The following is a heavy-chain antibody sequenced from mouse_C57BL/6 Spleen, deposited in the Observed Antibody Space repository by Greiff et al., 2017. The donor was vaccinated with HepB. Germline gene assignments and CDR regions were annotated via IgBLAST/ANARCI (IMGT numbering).Heavy chain of an antibody. CDR3: ARSLITTGVDWYFDV. V-gene: IGHV2-2*01. CDR1: GFSLTSYG. J-gene: IGHJ1*03. CDR2: IWSGGST. D-gene: IGHD1-1*01. Sequence: QVQLKESGPGLVQPSQSLSITCTVSGFSLTSYGVHWVRQSPGKGLEWLGVIWSGGSTDYNAAFISRLSISKDNSKSQVFLKMNSLQADDTAIYYCARSLITTGVDWYFDVWGTGTTVTVSS.